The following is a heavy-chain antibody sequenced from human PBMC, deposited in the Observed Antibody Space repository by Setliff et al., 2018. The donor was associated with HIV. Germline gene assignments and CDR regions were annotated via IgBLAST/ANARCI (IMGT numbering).Heavy chain of an antibody. V-gene: IGHV3-7*01. D-gene: IGHD3-10*01. J-gene: IGHJ4*02. CDR2: INQDGSVE. Sequence: ETLSLTCNVSGFSFRNSFYNWGWIRQAPGKGLEWVANINQDGSVEGYVDSVKGRFTISRDNAKNSLYLQMNRLRAEDTAVYYCAVWVDYGSGRDYFDYWGQGTLVTVSS. CDR3: AVWVDYGSGRDYFDY. CDR1: GFSFRNSFY.